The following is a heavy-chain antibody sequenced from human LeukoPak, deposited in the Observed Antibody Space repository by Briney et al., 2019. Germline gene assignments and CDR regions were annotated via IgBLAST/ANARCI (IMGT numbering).Heavy chain of an antibody. J-gene: IGHJ4*02. CDR2: IKFDGSQK. CDR1: GFTFSSFD. Sequence: PGGSLRLSCAPSGFTFSSFDMHWVRQPPDKGQEWVAFIKFDGSQKYYADSVRGRFTVSRYNSRNMLYLQLDSLRDDDTAVYFCARRLPDSGSYSPDYWGQGTLVTVSS. CDR3: ARRLPDSGSYSPDY. V-gene: IGHV3-30*02. D-gene: IGHD3-10*01.